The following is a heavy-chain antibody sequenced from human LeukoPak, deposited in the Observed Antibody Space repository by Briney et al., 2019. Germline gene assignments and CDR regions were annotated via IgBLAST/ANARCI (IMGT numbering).Heavy chain of an antibody. J-gene: IGHJ4*01. CDR1: GASISGYY. V-gene: IGHV4-59*01. CDR2: FYNSGST. D-gene: IGHD5-12*01. Sequence: SETLSLTCTVSGASISGYYWSWIRQPPGKTLEWIGYFYNSGSTNFNPSLKSRVTISVDTSKNQFSLKLTSVTAADTAVYYCARTGVVAMSYFFDYWGHGTLVTVSS. CDR3: ARTGVVAMSYFFDY.